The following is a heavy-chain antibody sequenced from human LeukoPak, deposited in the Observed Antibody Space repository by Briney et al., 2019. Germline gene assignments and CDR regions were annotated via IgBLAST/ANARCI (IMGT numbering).Heavy chain of an antibody. D-gene: IGHD6-19*01. CDR1: GFTFSHYW. J-gene: IGHJ4*02. V-gene: IGHV3-7*04. Sequence: GGSLRLSCAASGFTFSHYWMSWVRQAPGKGLEWVANIKQDGSEKNYVDSVKGRFTISRDNAKNSVYLQMNSLRVEDTAVYYCVGGYGWLPDYWGQGTLVTVSS. CDR3: VGGYGWLPDY. CDR2: IKQDGSEK.